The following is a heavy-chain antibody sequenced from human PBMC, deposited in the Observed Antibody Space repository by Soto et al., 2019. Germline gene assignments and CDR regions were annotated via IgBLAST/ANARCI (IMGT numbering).Heavy chain of an antibody. J-gene: IGHJ4*02. CDR3: ARERRGGNSGYYLDY. CDR1: GFTFSNYA. V-gene: IGHV3-30-3*01. Sequence: QVQLVESGGDVVQPGRSLRLSCAASGFTFSNYAMHWVRQAPGKGLEWVTVISSDGNNKYYADSVKGRFTISRDNSKNTLYLQVISLRAEDTAVYYCARERRGGNSGYYLDYWGQGTLVTVSS. D-gene: IGHD2-21*02. CDR2: ISSDGNNK.